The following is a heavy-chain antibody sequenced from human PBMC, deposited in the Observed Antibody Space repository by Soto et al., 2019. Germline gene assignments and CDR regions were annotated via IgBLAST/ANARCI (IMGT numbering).Heavy chain of an antibody. V-gene: IGHV5-51*01. CDR2: IYPGGSDT. D-gene: IGHD5-12*01. J-gene: IGHJ5*02. Sequence: EVQLVQSGAEVKKPGESLKISCKGFGYSFSSYWIAWVRQMPGKGLEWMGMIYPGGSDTRYSPSFQGQVTLSADKSNSTAYLQLSSLKASDTARHSCARSGFSGYEGAWLGTWGPGTLITVSS. CDR1: GYSFSSYW. CDR3: ARSGFSGYEGAWLGT.